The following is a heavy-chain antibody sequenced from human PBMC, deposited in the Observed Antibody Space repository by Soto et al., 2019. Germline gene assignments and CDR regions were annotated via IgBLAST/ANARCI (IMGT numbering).Heavy chain of an antibody. CDR1: GYSFTSYW. CDR3: ARHGDSRWPKANSGMDV. CDR2: IYPGDSDT. D-gene: IGHD6-13*01. V-gene: IGHV5-51*01. Sequence: PGESLKISCKGSGYSFTSYWIGWVRQMPGKGLEWMGIIYPGDSDTRYSPSFQGQVTISADKSISTAYLQWSSLKASDTAMYYCARHGDSRWPKANSGMDVWGQGTTVTVFS. J-gene: IGHJ6*02.